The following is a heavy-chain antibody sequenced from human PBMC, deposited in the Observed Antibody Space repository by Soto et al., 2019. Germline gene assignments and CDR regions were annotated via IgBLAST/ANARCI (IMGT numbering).Heavy chain of an antibody. D-gene: IGHD3-10*01. J-gene: IGHJ6*02. CDR3: ASHYYGSGSHQGYYYGMDV. V-gene: IGHV1-18*04. CDR1: GYTFTSYG. CDR2: ISAYNGNT. Sequence: ASVKVSCKASGYTFTSYGISWVRQAPGQGLEWMGWISAYNGNTNYAQKLQGRVTMTTDTSTNTAYMELRSLRSDDTAVYYCASHYYGSGSHQGYYYGMDVWGQGTTVTVS.